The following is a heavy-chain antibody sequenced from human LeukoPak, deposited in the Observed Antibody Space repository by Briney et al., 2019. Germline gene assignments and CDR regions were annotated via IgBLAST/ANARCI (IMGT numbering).Heavy chain of an antibody. Sequence: ASVKVSCKASGYTFTGYYMHWVRQAPGQGFEWMGWINPYSGGTNYAQKFQGRVTMTRDTSISTAYMELSRLRPEDTAVYYCARDEPPRYYDILTGYYTSYYYYGMDVWGQGTTVTVSS. J-gene: IGHJ6*02. CDR3: ARDEPPRYYDILTGYYTSYYYYGMDV. V-gene: IGHV1-2*02. CDR2: INPYSGGT. CDR1: GYTFTGYY. D-gene: IGHD3-9*01.